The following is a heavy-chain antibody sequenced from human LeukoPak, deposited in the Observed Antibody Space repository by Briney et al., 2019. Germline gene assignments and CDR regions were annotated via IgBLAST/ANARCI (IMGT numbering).Heavy chain of an antibody. CDR3: ARDQLELPAFDI. CDR2: TNSDGSST. J-gene: IGHJ3*02. CDR1: GFTFSSYW. V-gene: IGHV3-74*01. Sequence: GGSLRLSCAASGFTFSSYWMHWVRQAPGKGLVWVSRTNSDGSSTSYADSVKGRFTISRDNAKNTLYLQMNSLRAEDTAVYYCARDQLELPAFDIWGQGTMVTVSS. D-gene: IGHD1-7*01.